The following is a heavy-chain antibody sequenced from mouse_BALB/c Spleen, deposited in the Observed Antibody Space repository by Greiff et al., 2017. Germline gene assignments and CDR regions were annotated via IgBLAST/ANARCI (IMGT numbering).Heavy chain of an antibody. CDR2: ISSGSSTI. CDR3: ARNYRYLYSMDY. V-gene: IGHV5-17*02. D-gene: IGHD2-14*01. CDR1: GFTFSSFG. J-gene: IGHJ4*01. Sequence: EVMLVESGGGLVQPGGSRKLSCAASGFTFSSFGMNWVRQAPEKGLEWVAYISSGSSTIYYADTVKGRFTISRANPKNTLFLQMTSLRSEDTAMYYCARNYRYLYSMDYWGQGTSVTVSS.